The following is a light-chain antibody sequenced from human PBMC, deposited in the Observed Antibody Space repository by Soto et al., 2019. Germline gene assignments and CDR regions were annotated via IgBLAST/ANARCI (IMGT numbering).Light chain of an antibody. CDR1: QSINSW. J-gene: IGKJ4*01. V-gene: IGKV1-5*03. CDR3: QQYNSYPLT. Sequence: DIQMTQSPSALSASVGDRVTITCRASQSINSWLAWYQQKPGKAPNLLIYKASSLESGVPSRFSGSGSGTEFTLTISSLQPDDFATYYYQQYNSYPLTFGGGTKVEIK. CDR2: KAS.